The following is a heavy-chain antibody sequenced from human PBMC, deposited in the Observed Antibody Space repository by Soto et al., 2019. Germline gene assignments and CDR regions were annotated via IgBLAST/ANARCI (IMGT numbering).Heavy chain of an antibody. V-gene: IGHV4-39*01. CDR2: IYYSGST. J-gene: IGHJ6*02. CDR3: ARLEQDYYYYGMDV. Sequence: QLQLQESGPGLVKPSETLSLTCTVSGGSISSSSYYWGWIRQPPGKGLEWIGSIYYSGSTYCNPSLKSRVTISVDTSKNQFSLKLSSVTAADTAVYYCARLEQDYYYYGMDVWGQGTTVTVSS. CDR1: GGSISSSSYY.